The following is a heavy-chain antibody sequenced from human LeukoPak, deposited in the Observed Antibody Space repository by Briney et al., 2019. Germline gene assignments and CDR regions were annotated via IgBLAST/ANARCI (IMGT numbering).Heavy chain of an antibody. CDR3: AREIYGGHPPGTRGFDP. D-gene: IGHD6-13*01. J-gene: IGHJ5*02. Sequence: GGSLRLSCAASGFKFDDYAMHWVRQAPGKGLEWVSFISGDGGSTYYADSVKGRFTISRDNSKNSLCLQMNSLRTEDTALYYCAREIYGGHPPGTRGFDPWGQGTLVTDPS. CDR1: GFKFDDYA. CDR2: ISGDGGST. V-gene: IGHV3-43*02.